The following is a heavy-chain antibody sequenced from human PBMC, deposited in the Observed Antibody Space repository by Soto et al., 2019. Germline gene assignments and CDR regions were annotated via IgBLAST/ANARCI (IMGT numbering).Heavy chain of an antibody. CDR2: IIPIFGTA. CDR3: ASLSPFIWGYERADWFDP. CDR1: GGTFSSYA. J-gene: IGHJ5*02. Sequence: QVQLVQSGAEVKKPGSSVKVSCKASGGTFSSYAISWVRQAPGQGHEWMGGIIPIFGTANYAQKFQGRLTITADKSTSTAYVELSSLRSEDTAVYYCASLSPFIWGYERADWFDPWGQGTLVTVSS. D-gene: IGHD3-16*01. V-gene: IGHV1-69*06.